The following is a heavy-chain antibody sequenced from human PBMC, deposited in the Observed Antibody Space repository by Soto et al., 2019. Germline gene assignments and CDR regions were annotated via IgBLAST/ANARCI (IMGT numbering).Heavy chain of an antibody. D-gene: IGHD1-1*01. Sequence: EVQLVESGGGLIQPGGDLRLSCAASGFSFSDYWRHGVRQVTGKGLGWVSRIKGDETTTNYADFVKGRFTISRDNAKNTVFLKMNSLRVEDTAVYYCARGGWKAYYMAVWGKGATVSVSS. V-gene: IGHV3-74*01. CDR3: ARGGWKAYYMAV. CDR2: IKGDETTT. J-gene: IGHJ6*03. CDR1: GFSFSDYW.